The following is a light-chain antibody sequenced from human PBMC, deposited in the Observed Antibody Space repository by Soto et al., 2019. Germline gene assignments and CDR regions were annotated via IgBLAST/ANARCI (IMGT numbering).Light chain of an antibody. V-gene: IGLV2-14*01. Sequence: QSVLTQPASVSGSPGQSIAISCTGTRSDVGGYNYVSWYQQPPGKAPKLIIYDVSDRPSGVSNRFSGSKSGNTASLTISGLQADDEADYYCSSYTSQSTVVFGGGTQLTVL. CDR1: RSDVGGYNY. CDR3: SSYTSQSTVV. J-gene: IGLJ3*02. CDR2: DVS.